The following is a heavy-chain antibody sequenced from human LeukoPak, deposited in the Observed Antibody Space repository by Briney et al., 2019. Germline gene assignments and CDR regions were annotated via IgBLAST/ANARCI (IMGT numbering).Heavy chain of an antibody. CDR1: GFTFSTFP. V-gene: IGHV3-64D*06. CDR3: VKALTDDAFDI. J-gene: IGHJ3*02. CDR2: ISRNGETT. Sequence: PGGSLRLSCSASGFTFSTFPMHWVRQAPGKGLEYFSAISRNGETTYYADSVKGRFTISRDNSKNTLYLQMSSLRPEDTAVYYCVKALTDDAFDIWGQRTMVTVSS.